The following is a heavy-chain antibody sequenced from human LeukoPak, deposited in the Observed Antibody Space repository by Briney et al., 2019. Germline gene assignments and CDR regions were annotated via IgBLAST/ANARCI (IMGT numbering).Heavy chain of an antibody. Sequence: PSETLSLTCTVSGYSISSGYYWGWIRQPPGKGLEWIGSIYHSGSTYYNPSLKSRVTISVDTSKNQFSLKLSSVTAADTAVYYCARALGIAAAGTEYFQHWGQGTLVTVSS. CDR1: GYSISSGYY. CDR3: ARALGIAAAGTEYFQH. V-gene: IGHV4-38-2*02. J-gene: IGHJ1*01. CDR2: IYHSGST. D-gene: IGHD6-13*01.